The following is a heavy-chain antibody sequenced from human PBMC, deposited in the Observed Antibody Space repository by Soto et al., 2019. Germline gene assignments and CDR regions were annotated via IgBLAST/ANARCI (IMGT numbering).Heavy chain of an antibody. CDR1: DGAFTGYS. CDR3: ARSYYKILTGYYT. Sequence: SETLSLTCVGSDGAFTGYSWGWVRQAPGKGLEWLGEISCRGGTTYNTSLTSRLTISGDTSKGQFSLTLTSVTAADTAVYFCARSYYKILTGYYTWGQGTVVTVSS. D-gene: IGHD3-9*01. J-gene: IGHJ4*02. V-gene: IGHV4-34*01. CDR2: ISCRGGT.